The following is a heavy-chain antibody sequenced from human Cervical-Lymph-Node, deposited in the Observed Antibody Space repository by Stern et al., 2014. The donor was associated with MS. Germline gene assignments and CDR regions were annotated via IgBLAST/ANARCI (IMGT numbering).Heavy chain of an antibody. J-gene: IGHJ4*02. Sequence: QITLKESGPAPPPPPPPPPPPSPLPPLPPTTSRTCLSSIRKPPAKPLEWLALIDWDDDKYYSTSLKTRLTISKDTSKNQVVLTMTNMDPVDTATYFCARRHCSARGPFDYWGQGTLVTVSS. CDR3: ARRHCSARGPFDY. CDR1: PLPPTTSRTC. V-gene: IGHV2-70*13. D-gene: IGHD2-15*01. CDR2: IDWDDDK.